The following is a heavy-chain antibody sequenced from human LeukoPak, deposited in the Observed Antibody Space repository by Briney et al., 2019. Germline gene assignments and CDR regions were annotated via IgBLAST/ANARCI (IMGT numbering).Heavy chain of an antibody. CDR2: IIPIFGTA. Sequence: SVKVSCKASGGTFSSYAISWVRQAPGQGLEWMGRIIPIFGTANYAQKFQGRVTITTDESTSTAYMELSSLRSEDTAVYYCASSPSTPVNNWNYEEDRYYFDYWGQGTLVSVSS. CDR3: ASSPSTPVNNWNYEEDRYYFDY. J-gene: IGHJ4*02. CDR1: GGTFSSYA. D-gene: IGHD1-7*01. V-gene: IGHV1-69*05.